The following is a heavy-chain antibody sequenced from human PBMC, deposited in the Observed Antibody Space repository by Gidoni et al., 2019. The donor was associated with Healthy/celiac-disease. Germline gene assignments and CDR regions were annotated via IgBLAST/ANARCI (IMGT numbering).Heavy chain of an antibody. V-gene: IGHV3-13*01. CDR2: IGTAGDT. CDR1: GFTFSSYD. CDR3: ARQGGTARGAFDI. Sequence: EVQLVESGGGLVQPGGSLRLSCAASGFTFSSYDMHWVRQATGKGLEWVSAIGTAGDTYYPGSVKGRFTISRENAKNSLYLQMNSLRAGDTAVYYCARQGGTARGAFDIWGQGTMVTVSS. D-gene: IGHD1-26*01. J-gene: IGHJ3*02.